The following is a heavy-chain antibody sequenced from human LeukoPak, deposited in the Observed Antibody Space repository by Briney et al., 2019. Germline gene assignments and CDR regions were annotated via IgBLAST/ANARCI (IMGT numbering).Heavy chain of an antibody. J-gene: IGHJ5*02. CDR1: GYSFSSYW. CDR3: ASLSMVRGDNWFDP. V-gene: IGHV5-51*01. D-gene: IGHD3-10*01. Sequence: GESLKISCKGSGYSFSSYWMGWLRQMSGKGLEWMGSIYPGDSDTRYSPSFQGQVTISADKSITSAYLQWSSLEASDTGIYYCASLSMVRGDNWFDPWGQGTLVTVSS. CDR2: IYPGDSDT.